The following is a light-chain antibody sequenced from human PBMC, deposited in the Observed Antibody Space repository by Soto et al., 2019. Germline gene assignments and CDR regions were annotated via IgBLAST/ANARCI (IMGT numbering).Light chain of an antibody. CDR2: EVT. J-gene: IGLJ2*01. Sequence: QSALTQPPSASGSRGQSVAISCTGTSSDVGGNNYVSWYQQHPGKAPKLMVYEVTKRPSGVPDRFSGSKSGNTASLTVSGLQAEDEADYYCSSYAGSNNVIFGGGTKLTVL. V-gene: IGLV2-8*01. CDR3: SSYAGSNNVI. CDR1: SSDVGGNNY.